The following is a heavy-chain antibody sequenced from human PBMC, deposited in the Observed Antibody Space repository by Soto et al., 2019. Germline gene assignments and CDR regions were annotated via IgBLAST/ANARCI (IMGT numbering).Heavy chain of an antibody. D-gene: IGHD3-22*01. Sequence: GESLKISCRGSGYIFTNYWIAWVRQMPGKGLEWMGVIYPGDSDTRYSPSFKGQVTISADKSITTAYLQWSGLKASDTAMYYCARPKGDHRVTYNRRDYWAIDMWDQGIIVSLSS. CDR3: ARPKGDHRVTYNRRDYWAIDM. J-gene: IGHJ3*02. CDR2: IYPGDSDT. V-gene: IGHV5-51*01. CDR1: GYIFTNYW.